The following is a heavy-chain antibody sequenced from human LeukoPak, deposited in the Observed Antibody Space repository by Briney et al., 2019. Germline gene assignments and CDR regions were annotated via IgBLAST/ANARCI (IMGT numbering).Heavy chain of an antibody. CDR2: IIPIFGTA. CDR1: GGTFNSYA. J-gene: IGHJ4*02. V-gene: IGHV1-69*13. D-gene: IGHD3-9*01. Sequence: GASVKVSCKASGGTFNSYAFSWVRQAPGQGLEWMGGIIPIFGTANYAQKFQGRVTITADESTSTAYMELSSLRSEDTAVYYCARGPVDILTGYYKSHFDSWGQGTLVTVSS. CDR3: ARGPVDILTGYYKSHFDS.